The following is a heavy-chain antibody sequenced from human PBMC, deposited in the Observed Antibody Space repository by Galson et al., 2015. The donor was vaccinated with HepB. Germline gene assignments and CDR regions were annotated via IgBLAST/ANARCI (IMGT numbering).Heavy chain of an antibody. D-gene: IGHD4-23*01. CDR3: ARNSGYYYMDV. Sequence: SLRLSCAASGFTFSDYYMSWIRQAPGKGLEWVSYISSSRTIYYADSVKGRFTISRDNAKNSMYLQMNSLRAEDTAVYYCARNSGYYYMDVWGKGTTVTVSS. V-gene: IGHV3-11*01. CDR1: GFTFSDYY. J-gene: IGHJ6*03. CDR2: ISSSRTI.